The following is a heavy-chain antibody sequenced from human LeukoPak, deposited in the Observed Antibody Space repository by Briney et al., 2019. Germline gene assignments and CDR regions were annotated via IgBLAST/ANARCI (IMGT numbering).Heavy chain of an antibody. V-gene: IGHV4-4*07. CDR1: GGSISSYY. CDR3: ARDAPRHYYYYYMDV. Sequence: SETLSLTCTVSGGSISSYYWSWIRQPAGKGLEWIGRIYTSGSTNYNPSLKSRVTMSVDTSKNQFSLELSSVTAADTAVYYCARDAPRHYYYYYMDVWGKGTTVTVSS. CDR2: IYTSGST. J-gene: IGHJ6*03.